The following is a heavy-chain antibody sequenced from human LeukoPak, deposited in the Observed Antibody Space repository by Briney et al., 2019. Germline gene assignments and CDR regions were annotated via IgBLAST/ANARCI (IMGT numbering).Heavy chain of an antibody. Sequence: PSETLSLTCTVSGGSISSSSYYWGWIRQPPGKGLEWIGSIYHSGSTYYNSSLKSRVTISIDTSKNQMSLRVSSVTAADTAVYYCARHTYGSDLYYFDYWGQGTLVTVSS. J-gene: IGHJ4*02. CDR3: ARHTYGSDLYYFDY. D-gene: IGHD5-18*01. V-gene: IGHV4-39*07. CDR2: IYHSGST. CDR1: GGSISSSSYY.